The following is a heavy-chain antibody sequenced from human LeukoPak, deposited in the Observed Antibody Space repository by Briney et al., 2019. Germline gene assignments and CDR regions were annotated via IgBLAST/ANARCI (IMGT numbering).Heavy chain of an antibody. CDR2: IFSGDSA. V-gene: IGHV3-53*01. D-gene: IGHD6-19*01. CDR3: AKRRIAVAGLFDY. CDR1: GFSVSSDY. J-gene: IGHJ4*02. Sequence: GGSLRLSCRDTGFSVSSDYMGWVRQAPGKGLEWVSSIFSGDSAFYSDSVKGRFTISRDNSKNTLYLQMNSLRAEDTAVYYCAKRRIAVAGLFDYWGQGTLVTVSS.